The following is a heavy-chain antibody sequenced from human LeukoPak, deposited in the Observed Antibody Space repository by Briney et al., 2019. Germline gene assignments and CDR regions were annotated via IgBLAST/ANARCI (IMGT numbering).Heavy chain of an antibody. Sequence: AGGSLRLSCVASGFTFSNSWMIWVRRAPGKGPEWVASIKQDGSEKYYVDSVKGRFTISKDNAKNSLYLQMNSLRVEDMAIYYCARDRGPNTFDYWGQGTLVTVSS. CDR1: GFTFSNSW. CDR3: ARDRGPNTFDY. CDR2: IKQDGSEK. J-gene: IGHJ4*02. D-gene: IGHD3-10*01. V-gene: IGHV3-7*01.